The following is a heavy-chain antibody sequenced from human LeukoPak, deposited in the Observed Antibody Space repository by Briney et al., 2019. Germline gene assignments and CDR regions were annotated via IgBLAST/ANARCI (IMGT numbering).Heavy chain of an antibody. CDR2: ISAYNGNT. Sequence: GASVKVSCKASGYTFTTYGISWVRQAPGQGLEWMGWISAYNGNTNYAQKLQGRVTMTTVTSTSTAYMELRSLRSDDTAVYYCARVLYYYDSSGYYPDAFDIWGQGTMVTVSS. V-gene: IGHV1-18*01. J-gene: IGHJ3*02. CDR1: GYTFTTYG. CDR3: ARVLYYYDSSGYYPDAFDI. D-gene: IGHD3-22*01.